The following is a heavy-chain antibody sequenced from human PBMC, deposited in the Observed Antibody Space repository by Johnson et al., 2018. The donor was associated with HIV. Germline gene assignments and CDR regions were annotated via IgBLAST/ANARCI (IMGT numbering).Heavy chain of an antibody. D-gene: IGHD4-23*01. V-gene: IGHV3-7*02. CDR2: IKQDGSEK. J-gene: IGHJ3*02. CDR3: ARIVRMTTVVIGDAFDI. CDR1: GFTFSSYW. Sequence: MLLVESGGGLVQPGGSLRLSCVVSGFTFSSYWMSWVRQAPGKGLEWVANIKQDGSEKYYVDSVKGRFTISRDNAKNSLYLQMNSLRAEDTAVYYCARIVRMTTVVIGDAFDIWGQGTKVTVSS.